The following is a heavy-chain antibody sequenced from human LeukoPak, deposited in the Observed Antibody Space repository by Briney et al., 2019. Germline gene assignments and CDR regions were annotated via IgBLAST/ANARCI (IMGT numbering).Heavy chain of an antibody. CDR1: GYTFSDYY. Sequence: ASVKVSCKASGYTFSDYYIHWVRQAPGQGLEWMAWINPSNGDTNYAQKFQGRVTMTWDTSISTVYMELTRLISDDTAVYYCARVGSSGWYVHPTLDYWGQGTLVTVSS. V-gene: IGHV1-2*02. D-gene: IGHD6-19*01. J-gene: IGHJ4*02. CDR2: INPSNGDT. CDR3: ARVGSSGWYVHPTLDY.